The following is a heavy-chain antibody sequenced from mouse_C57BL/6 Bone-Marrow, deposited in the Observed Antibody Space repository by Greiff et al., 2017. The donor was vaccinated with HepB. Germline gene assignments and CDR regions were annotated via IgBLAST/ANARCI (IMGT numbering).Heavy chain of an antibody. J-gene: IGHJ4*01. Sequence: QVHVKQPGAELVKPGASVKLSCKASGYTFTSYWMHWVKQRPGRGLEWIGRIDPNSGGTKYNEKFKSKATLTVDKPSSTAYMQLSSLTSEDSAVYYCARAASRYYYGSSPFAMDYWGQGTSVTVSS. CDR3: ARAASRYYYGSSPFAMDY. CDR1: GYTFTSYW. CDR2: IDPNSGGT. D-gene: IGHD1-1*01. V-gene: IGHV1-72*01.